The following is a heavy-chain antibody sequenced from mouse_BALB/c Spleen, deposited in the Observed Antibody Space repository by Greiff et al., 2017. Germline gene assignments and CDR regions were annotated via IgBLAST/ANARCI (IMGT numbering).Heavy chain of an antibody. J-gene: IGHJ4*01. D-gene: IGHD1-1*01. V-gene: IGHV5-6*01. CDR1: GFTFSSYG. Sequence: EVHLVESGGDLVKPGGSLKLSCAASGFTFSSYGMSWVRQTPDKRLEWVATISSGGSYTYYPDSVKGRFTISRDNAKNTLYLQMSSLKSEDTAMYYCARAPTTVVAPYAMDYWGQGTSVTVSS. CDR2: ISSGGSYT. CDR3: ARAPTTVVAPYAMDY.